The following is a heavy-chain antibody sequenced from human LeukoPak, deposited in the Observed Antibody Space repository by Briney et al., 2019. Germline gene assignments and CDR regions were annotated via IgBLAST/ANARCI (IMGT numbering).Heavy chain of an antibody. CDR3: AREGAP. Sequence: GSLRLSCATSGFTFGMYGMSWFRQAPGKGLEWLSYISRSSDTIYYADSVKGRFTISRDNAKSSLFLQMNTLRAEDTAVYYCAREGAPWGQGTLVTVSS. CDR1: GFTFGMYG. J-gene: IGHJ4*02. CDR2: ISRSSDTI. D-gene: IGHD1-26*01. V-gene: IGHV3-48*01.